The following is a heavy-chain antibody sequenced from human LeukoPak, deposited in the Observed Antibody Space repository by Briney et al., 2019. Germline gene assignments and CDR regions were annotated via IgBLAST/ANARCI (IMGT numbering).Heavy chain of an antibody. D-gene: IGHD4-17*01. Sequence: GGSLRLSCAASGFTFSSSAMSWVRQAPGKGLEWVSAISGSGGSTHYADSVKGRFTISRDNSKNTLYLQMNSLRAEDTAVYYCAKDGGRYGDYIPGYYFDYWGQGTLVTVSS. CDR2: ISGSGGST. CDR3: AKDGGRYGDYIPGYYFDY. CDR1: GFTFSSSA. J-gene: IGHJ4*02. V-gene: IGHV3-23*01.